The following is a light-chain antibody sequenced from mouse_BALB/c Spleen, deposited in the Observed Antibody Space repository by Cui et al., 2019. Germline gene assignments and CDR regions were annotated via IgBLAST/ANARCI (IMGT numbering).Light chain of an antibody. CDR3: QQWSSNPPT. V-gene: IGKV4-72*01. J-gene: IGKJ4*01. CDR2: ATS. CDR1: SSVSY. Sequence: QLVLSQSPAILSASPGEKVTMTCSASSSVSYMHWYQQRPGYSPKPWIYATSNLASGVPARFSGSGSGTSYSITISRVEAEDAATYYCQQWSSNPPTFGSGTKLEIK.